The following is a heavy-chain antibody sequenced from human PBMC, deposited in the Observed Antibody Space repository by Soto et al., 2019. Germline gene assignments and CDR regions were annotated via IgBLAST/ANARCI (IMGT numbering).Heavy chain of an antibody. J-gene: IGHJ6*02. CDR1: GGSIRSDGFY. CDR3: ARGPKNLGGSFYYGMDV. Sequence: QVQLQESGPGLVRPSQTLSLTCTVSGGSIRSDGFYWTWVRHLPGKGLEWVGFIYYSGSTYYNPSLKSRITLSMDSSRNQFFLSLTSVTAADMAVYYCARGPKNLGGSFYYGMDVWGQGTTVTVSS. V-gene: IGHV4-31*03. CDR2: IYYSGST.